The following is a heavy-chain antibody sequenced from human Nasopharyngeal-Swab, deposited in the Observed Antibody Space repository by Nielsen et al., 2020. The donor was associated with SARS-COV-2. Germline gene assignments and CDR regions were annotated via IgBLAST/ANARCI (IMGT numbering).Heavy chain of an antibody. CDR3: AKAGYYYDSSGYCIDY. CDR2: TYYRSKWYN. D-gene: IGHD3-22*01. CDR1: GDSVSSNSAA. J-gene: IGHJ4*02. V-gene: IGHV6-1*01. Sequence: SETLSLTCAISGDSVSSNSAAWNWIGQSPSRGLEWLGRTYYRSKWYNDYAVSVKSRITINPDTSKNQFSLQLNSVTPEDTAVYYCAKAGYYYDSSGYCIDYWGQGTLVTVSS.